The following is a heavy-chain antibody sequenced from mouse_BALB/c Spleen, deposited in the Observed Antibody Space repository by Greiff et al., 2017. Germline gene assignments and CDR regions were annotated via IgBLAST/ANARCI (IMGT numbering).Heavy chain of an antibody. D-gene: IGHD4-1*01. Sequence: DVMLVESGGGLVQPGGSRTLSCAASGFTFSDYGMAWVRQAPGKGPEWVAFISNLAYSIYYADTVTGRFTISRENAKNTLYLEMSSLRSEDTAMYYCARQTGTRGFDYWGQGTTLTVSA. CDR3: ARQTGTRGFDY. V-gene: IGHV5-15*02. CDR1: GFTFSDYG. J-gene: IGHJ2*01. CDR2: ISNLAYSI.